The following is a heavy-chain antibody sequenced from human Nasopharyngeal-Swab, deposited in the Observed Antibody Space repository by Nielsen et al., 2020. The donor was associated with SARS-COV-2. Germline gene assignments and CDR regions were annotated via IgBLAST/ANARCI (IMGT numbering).Heavy chain of an antibody. CDR2: IYSGGSST. CDR3: AKGDYGMDV. J-gene: IGHJ6*02. Sequence: GESLKISCAASGFTFSSYAMRWVRQAPGKGLEWVSVIYSGGSSTYYADSVKGRFTISRDNSKNTLYLQMNSLRAEDTAVYYCAKGDYGMDVWGQGTTVTVSS. V-gene: IGHV3-23*03. CDR1: GFTFSSYA.